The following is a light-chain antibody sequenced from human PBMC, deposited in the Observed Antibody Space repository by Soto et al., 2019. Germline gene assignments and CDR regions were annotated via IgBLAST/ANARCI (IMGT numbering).Light chain of an antibody. J-gene: IGKJ3*01. CDR2: DAY. CDR3: QKSDHLPL. CDR1: HDIGNS. Sequence: DIQMTHSPPSLSASVVDIFTITCQASHDIGNSLNWYQAKPGQAPKLVIYDAYNLETGVPSTFSGSGYGTLFTFTISGLRPEDIATYYCQKSDHLPLFGPGTKVDIK. V-gene: IGKV1-33*01.